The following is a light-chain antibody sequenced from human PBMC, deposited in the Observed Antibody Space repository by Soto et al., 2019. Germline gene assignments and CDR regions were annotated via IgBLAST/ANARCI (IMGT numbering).Light chain of an antibody. J-gene: IGKJ1*01. CDR1: RTVIYISKNKDY. CDR2: WAS. Sequence: DILFTQAPDSLAVSLCERATMDSTSTRTVIYISKNKDYSSLYQQRPGQPPKLLIYWASTRESGVPGRFSGSGCGTDFPITISRLQAEDVAVYCCQKYYSAWTFGQGTKVDI. CDR3: QKYYSAWT. V-gene: IGKV4-1*01.